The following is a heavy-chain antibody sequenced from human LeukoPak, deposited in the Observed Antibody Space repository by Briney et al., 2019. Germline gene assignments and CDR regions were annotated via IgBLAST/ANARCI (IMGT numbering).Heavy chain of an antibody. CDR2: ISWDGGNT. D-gene: IGHD5-24*01. Sequence: GGSLRLSCAASRFAFDDYTMHWVRQAPGKGLEWVSLISWDGGNTYYADSVKGRFTISRDNSKNSLYLQVNSLRTEDTALYYCAKNVEMATIKGAFDYWGQGTLVTVSS. CDR3: AKNVEMATIKGAFDY. CDR1: RFAFDDYT. J-gene: IGHJ4*02. V-gene: IGHV3-43*01.